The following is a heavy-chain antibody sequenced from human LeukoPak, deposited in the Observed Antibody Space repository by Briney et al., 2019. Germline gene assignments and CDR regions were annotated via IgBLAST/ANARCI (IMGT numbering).Heavy chain of an antibody. Sequence: GGSLRPSCAASGFTFSSYAMHWVRQAPGKGLEWVAVISYDGSNKYYADSMKGRFTISRDNAKNSLYLQMNSLRAEDTAVYYCARDMVDGYNLAFDYWGQGALVTVSS. CDR3: ARDMVDGYNLAFDY. D-gene: IGHD5-24*01. CDR1: GFTFSSYA. CDR2: ISYDGSNK. V-gene: IGHV3-30-3*01. J-gene: IGHJ4*02.